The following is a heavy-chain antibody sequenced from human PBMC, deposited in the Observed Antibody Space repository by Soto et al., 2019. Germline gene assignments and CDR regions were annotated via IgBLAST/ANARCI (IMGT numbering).Heavy chain of an antibody. CDR1: GFTFDDYV. CDR3: AKDRSNNPSPGGGMDV. V-gene: IGHV3-9*01. Sequence: EVQLVESGGGLVQPGRSLRLSCAASGFTFDDYVMHWVRQAPGKGLEWVSGVSWNSGKIGYADSVKGRFTISRDNAKKSLCRQMDSLSVEDTGLYYCAKDRSNNPSPGGGMDVWGQGTTVTVSS. CDR2: VSWNSGKI. J-gene: IGHJ6*02. D-gene: IGHD1-20*01.